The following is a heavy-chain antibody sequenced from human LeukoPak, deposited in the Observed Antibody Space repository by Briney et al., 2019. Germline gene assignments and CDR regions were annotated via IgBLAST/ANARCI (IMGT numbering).Heavy chain of an antibody. Sequence: PGGSLRLSCAASGFTFSSYSMNWVRQAPGKGLEWVSYISSSSSTIYYADSVKGRFTISRDNAKNSLYLQMNSLRAEDTAVYYCARQNYDILTGYYPISDYWGQGTLVTVSS. CDR2: ISSSSSTI. V-gene: IGHV3-48*04. CDR1: GFTFSSYS. D-gene: IGHD3-9*01. J-gene: IGHJ4*02. CDR3: ARQNYDILTGYYPISDY.